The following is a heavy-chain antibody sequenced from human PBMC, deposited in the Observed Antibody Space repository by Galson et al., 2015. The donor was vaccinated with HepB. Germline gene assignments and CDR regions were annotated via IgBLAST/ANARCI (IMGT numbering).Heavy chain of an antibody. CDR3: AREGGDYRGAVGEDWFDP. CDR2: ISAYNGNT. J-gene: IGHJ5*02. Sequence: SVKVSCKASGYTFTSYGISWVRQAPGQGLEWMGWISAYNGNTNYAQKLQGRVTMTTDTSTSTAYMELRSLRSDDTAVYYCAREGGDYRGAVGEDWFDPWGQGTLVTVSS. CDR1: GYTFTSYG. V-gene: IGHV1-18*04. D-gene: IGHD4-17*01.